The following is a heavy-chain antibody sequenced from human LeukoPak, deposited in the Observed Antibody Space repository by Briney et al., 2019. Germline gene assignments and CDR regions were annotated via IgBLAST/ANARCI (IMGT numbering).Heavy chain of an antibody. V-gene: IGHV3-11*06. D-gene: IGHD2-15*01. CDR1: GFTFSDYY. CDR3: ARDHRVAAQTYYYYYGMDV. CDR2: ISSSSSYT. J-gene: IGHJ6*04. Sequence: KTGGSLRLSCAASGFTFSDYYMSWIRQAPGKGLEWVSYISSSSSYTNYADSVKGRFTISRDNAKNSLYLQMNSLRAEDTAVYYCARDHRVAAQTYYYYYGMDVWGKGTTVTVSS.